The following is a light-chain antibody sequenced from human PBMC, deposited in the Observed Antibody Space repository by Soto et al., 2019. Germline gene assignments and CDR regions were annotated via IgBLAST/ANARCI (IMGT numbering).Light chain of an antibody. CDR1: SSNIGGNY. J-gene: IGLJ2*01. CDR3: GTWDINRNTVF. V-gene: IGLV1-51*01. Sequence: QSVLTQPPSVSAAPGQRVTISCSGSSSNIGGNYVSWYQVVPRTAPKLLIHDNHKRHSGVPDRFSGSKSGASATLGIADLHAGDEAHYHGGTWDINRNTVFFGGGPK. CDR2: DNH.